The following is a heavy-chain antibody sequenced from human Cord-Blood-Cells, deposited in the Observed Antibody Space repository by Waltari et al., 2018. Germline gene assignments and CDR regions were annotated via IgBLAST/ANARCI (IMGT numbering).Heavy chain of an antibody. CDR3: ARRRRSYYFDY. Sequence: QLQLQESGPGLVKPSETLSLTCTVSGGSISSSSYYWGWIRQPPGKGLEWIGIIYYSGSTSYNPSLRSRVTISVDTSKSQFSLKLSSVTAADTAVYYCARRRRSYYFDYWGQGTLVTVSS. CDR2: IYYSGST. J-gene: IGHJ4*02. CDR1: GGSISSSSYY. V-gene: IGHV4-39*01. D-gene: IGHD6-13*01.